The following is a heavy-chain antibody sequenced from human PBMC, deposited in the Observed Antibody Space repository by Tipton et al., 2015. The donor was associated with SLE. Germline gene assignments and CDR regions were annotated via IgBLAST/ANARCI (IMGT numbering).Heavy chain of an antibody. Sequence: TLSLTCAVYGGSFSGYYWSWIRQPPGKGLEWIGEINHRGSTSYNPSLKSRVTISVDRSKKQFSLKLRSVTAADTAVYYCAGCGGGSCYAYWGRGTPVTVSS. CDR3: AGCGGGSCYAY. CDR1: GGSFSGYY. D-gene: IGHD2-15*01. V-gene: IGHV4-34*01. J-gene: IGHJ4*02. CDR2: INHRGST.